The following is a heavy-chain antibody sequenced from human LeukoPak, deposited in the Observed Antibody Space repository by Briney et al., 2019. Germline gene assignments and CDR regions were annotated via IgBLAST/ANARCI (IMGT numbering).Heavy chain of an antibody. V-gene: IGHV3-11*06. D-gene: IGHD3-3*01. CDR3: ARDFLEWLPYS. Sequence: GGSLRLSCAASGFTFSDYYMSWIRQAPGKGLEWVSSITSGSNYMYYADSVKGRFTISRDNAKNSLYLQMYSLRAEGTAVYYCARDFLEWLPYSWGQGTLVTVSS. CDR1: GFTFSDYY. CDR2: ITSGSNYM. J-gene: IGHJ4*02.